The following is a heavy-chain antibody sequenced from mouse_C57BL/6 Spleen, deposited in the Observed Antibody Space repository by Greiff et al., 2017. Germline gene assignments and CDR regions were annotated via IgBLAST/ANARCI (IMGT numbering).Heavy chain of an antibody. Sequence: VKLQQPGAELVMPGASVKLSCKASGYTFTSYWMHWVKQRPGQGLEWIGEIDPSDSYTNYNQKFKGKSTLTVDKSSSTAYMQLSSLTSEDSAVYYCARRIYYGNYFDYWGQGTTLTVSS. D-gene: IGHD2-1*01. J-gene: IGHJ2*01. CDR1: GYTFTSYW. CDR3: ARRIYYGNYFDY. CDR2: IDPSDSYT. V-gene: IGHV1-69*01.